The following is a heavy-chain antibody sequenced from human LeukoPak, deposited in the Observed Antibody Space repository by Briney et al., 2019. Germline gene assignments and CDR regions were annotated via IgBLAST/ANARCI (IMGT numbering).Heavy chain of an antibody. J-gene: IGHJ4*02. Sequence: QSGGSLRLSCAASGFTFSSYSMNWARQAPGKGLEWVSAISGSGGSTYYADSVKGRFTISRDNSKNTLYLQMNSLRAEDTAVYYCTKDARANYYGRLDCWGQGALVTVSS. D-gene: IGHD3-22*01. CDR2: ISGSGGST. V-gene: IGHV3-23*01. CDR3: TKDARANYYGRLDC. CDR1: GFTFSSYS.